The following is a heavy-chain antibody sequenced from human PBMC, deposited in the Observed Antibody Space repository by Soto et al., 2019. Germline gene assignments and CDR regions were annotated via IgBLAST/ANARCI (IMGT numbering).Heavy chain of an antibody. Sequence: EVELLESGGGLIQPGGSLRLSCAASGFTFSTYDMSWVRQAPGKGLEWVSSITTGGVRTYYADSVKGRFTISRDNSKNTLFLQMNSLISEYAALYYCTIYRGEGSSGYCGSGSTGYWGQGTLVTVSS. CDR3: TIYRGEGSSGYCGSGSTGY. CDR2: ITTGGVRT. J-gene: IGHJ4*02. D-gene: IGHD3-10*01. V-gene: IGHV3-23*01. CDR1: GFTFSTYD.